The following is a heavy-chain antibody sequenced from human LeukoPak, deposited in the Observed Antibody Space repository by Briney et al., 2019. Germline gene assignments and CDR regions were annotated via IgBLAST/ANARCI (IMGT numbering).Heavy chain of an antibody. CDR1: GYTFTSYG. D-gene: IGHD3-22*01. CDR2: ISAYNGNT. CDR3: ARDDPDYYDSSGYRYYFDY. Sequence: ASVKVSCKASGYTFTSYGISWVRQAPGQGLEWMGWISAYNGNTSYAQKLQGRVTMTTDTSTSTAYMELRSLRSDDTAVYYCARDDPDYYDSSGYRYYFDYWGQGTLVTVSS. V-gene: IGHV1-18*01. J-gene: IGHJ4*02.